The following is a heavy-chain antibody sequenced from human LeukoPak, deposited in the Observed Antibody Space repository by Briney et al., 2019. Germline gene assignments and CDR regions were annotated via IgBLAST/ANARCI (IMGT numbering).Heavy chain of an antibody. CDR2: IYYSGST. CDR3: ASGGYCSSTSCYLFDY. Sequence: SETLSLTCTVSGGSISSYYWSWIRQPPGKGLEWIGNIYYSGSTNYNPSLKSRVTISVDTSKNQFSLKLSSVTAADTAVYYCASGGYCSSTSCYLFDYWGQGTLVTVSS. V-gene: IGHV4-59*01. CDR1: GGSISSYY. D-gene: IGHD2-2*01. J-gene: IGHJ4*02.